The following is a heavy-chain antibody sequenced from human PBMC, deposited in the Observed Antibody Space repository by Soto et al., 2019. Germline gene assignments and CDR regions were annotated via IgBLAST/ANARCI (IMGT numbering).Heavy chain of an antibody. J-gene: IGHJ3*02. CDR1: GFTFSSHP. D-gene: IGHD3-22*01. CDR2: MSGSGDST. Sequence: ESGGGLVQPGGSLRLSCAASGFTFSSHPMNWVRQAPGKGLEWVSAMSGSGDSTYNADSVKGRFTISRDNSKNTLYLQLTSLRAEDTAVYYCAKSHHYDSSGYPDAFDIWGQGTMVTVSS. V-gene: IGHV3-23*01. CDR3: AKSHHYDSSGYPDAFDI.